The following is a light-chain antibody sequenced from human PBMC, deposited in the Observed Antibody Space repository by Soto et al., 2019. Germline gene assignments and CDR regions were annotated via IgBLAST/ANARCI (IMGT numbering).Light chain of an antibody. CDR2: GAS. CDR3: QQYGSSPAVT. J-gene: IGKJ4*02. V-gene: IGKV3-20*01. Sequence: EIVLTQSPGTLSLSPGERATLSCRASQSVSSSYLAWYQQKPGQAPRLLIYGASSRATGIPDRFSGSGSGTDFNLTISRLEPEDFAVYYCQQYGSSPAVTFGGGTKVEIK. CDR1: QSVSSSY.